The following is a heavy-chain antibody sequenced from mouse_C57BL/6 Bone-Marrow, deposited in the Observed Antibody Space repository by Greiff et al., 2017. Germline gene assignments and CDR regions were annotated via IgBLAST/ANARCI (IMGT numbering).Heavy chain of an antibody. D-gene: IGHD1-1*01. CDR1: GFNIKDDY. V-gene: IGHV14-4*01. Sequence: VQLQQSGAELVRPGASVKLSCTASGFNIKDDYMHWVKQRPEQGLEWIGWIDPENGDPEYASKFPVKGTITADTSSNTAYLQLSKLTSEDTAVYYCTPITTVVAEAMDYWGQGTSVTVSS. J-gene: IGHJ4*01. CDR2: IDPENGDP. CDR3: TPITTVVAEAMDY.